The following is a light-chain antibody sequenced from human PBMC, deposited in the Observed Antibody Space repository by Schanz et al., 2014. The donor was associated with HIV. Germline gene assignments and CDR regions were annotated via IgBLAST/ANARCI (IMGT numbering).Light chain of an antibody. CDR1: QIISTS. Sequence: EAVLTQSPATLSVYPGERVTLSCRTTQIISTSLAWYQQRPGQPPRLLLYGASSRATGIPDRFSGSGSGTDFTLTISRLEPEDFAVYYCQQYGSSPRTFGQGTKVEIK. J-gene: IGKJ1*01. V-gene: IGKV3-20*01. CDR2: GAS. CDR3: QQYGSSPRT.